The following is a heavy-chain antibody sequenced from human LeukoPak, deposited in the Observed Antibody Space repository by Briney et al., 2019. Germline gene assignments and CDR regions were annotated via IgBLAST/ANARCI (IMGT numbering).Heavy chain of an antibody. CDR3: ARDRRDVCGGDCYGR. CDR1: GFTFSSYS. Sequence: GGSLRLSCAASGFTFSSYSMNWVRQAPGKGLEWVSSISSSSSYIYYADSVKGRFTISRDNAKNSLYLQMNSLRAEDTAVYYCARDRRDVCGGDCYGRWGQGTLVTVSS. J-gene: IGHJ4*02. V-gene: IGHV3-21*04. CDR2: ISSSSSYI. D-gene: IGHD2-21*01.